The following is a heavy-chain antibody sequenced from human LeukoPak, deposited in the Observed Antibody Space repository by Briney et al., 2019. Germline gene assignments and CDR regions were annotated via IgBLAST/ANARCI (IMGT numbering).Heavy chain of an antibody. CDR3: ARESGKFDY. CDR1: GLPIADFA. J-gene: IGHJ4*02. CDR2: ISGDGVTT. V-gene: IGHV3-43*02. Sequence: AGSLRLSCVASGLPIADFAMHWVRQAPGKGLEWVSLISGDGVTTFYADSVKGRFSISRDNSKNSLSLEMNRLRTEDTAMYYCARESGKFDYWGQGTLVAVSS.